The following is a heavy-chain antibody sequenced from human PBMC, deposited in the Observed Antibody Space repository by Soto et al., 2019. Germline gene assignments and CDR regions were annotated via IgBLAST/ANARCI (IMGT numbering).Heavy chain of an antibody. V-gene: IGHV4-30-2*06. J-gene: IGHJ6*02. Sequence: SETLSLTCTVSCGSISSGGYSWTWIRQSPGKGLEWIGYTYQSGSAYYNPSLKSRVTISVDRSKNQFSLNLTSVTAADTAVYYCARDYYGMDVWGQGTTVTVSS. CDR3: ARDYYGMDV. CDR2: TYQSGSA. CDR1: CGSISSGGYS.